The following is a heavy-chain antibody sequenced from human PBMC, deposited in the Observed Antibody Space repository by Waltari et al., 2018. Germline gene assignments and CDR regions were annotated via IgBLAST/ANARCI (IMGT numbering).Heavy chain of an antibody. V-gene: IGHV1-18*01. CDR1: GYAFSNHG. J-gene: IGHJ4*02. CDR2: SSAYDGDT. CDR3: ARGSSKQYYDY. Sequence: QVQLVQSGPEVKKPGASVKVSCKASGYAFSNHGIGWVRQAPGQGLEWMGWSSAYDGDTNHAQKVQDRVTMTTDTSTNTAYLELRSLRSDDTAVYYCARGSSKQYYDYWGQGTLVTVSS. D-gene: IGHD2-15*01.